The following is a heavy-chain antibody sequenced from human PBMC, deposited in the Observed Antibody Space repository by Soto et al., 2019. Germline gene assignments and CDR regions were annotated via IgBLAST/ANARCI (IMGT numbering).Heavy chain of an antibody. Sequence: EVQLVESGGGLVQPGGSLRLSCAASGFTFSSYWMHWVRQAPGKGLVWVSRIKTDGSVTSYADSVKGRFTISRDNAKNTLYLQMNSLRAEDTAVYYCARVGVGAYYVDYWGQGTLVTVSS. CDR3: ARVGVGAYYVDY. CDR2: IKTDGSVT. CDR1: GFTFSSYW. D-gene: IGHD1-26*01. J-gene: IGHJ4*02. V-gene: IGHV3-74*01.